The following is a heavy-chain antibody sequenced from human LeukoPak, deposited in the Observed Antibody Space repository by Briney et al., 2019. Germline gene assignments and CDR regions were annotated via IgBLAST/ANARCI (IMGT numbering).Heavy chain of an antibody. CDR2: INHSGST. V-gene: IGHV4-34*01. CDR3: ARGVYSYGSNWFDP. CDR1: VGSFSGYY. J-gene: IGHJ5*02. Sequence: SETLSLTCAVYVGSFSGYYWSWIRQPPGKGLEWIGEINHSGSTNYNPSLKSRVTISVDTSKNQFSLKLSSVTAADTAVYYCARGVYSYGSNWFDPWGQGTLVTVSS. D-gene: IGHD5-18*01.